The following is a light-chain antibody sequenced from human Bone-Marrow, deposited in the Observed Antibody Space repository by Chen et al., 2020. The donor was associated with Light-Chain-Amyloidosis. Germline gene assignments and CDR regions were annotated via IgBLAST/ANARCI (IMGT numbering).Light chain of an antibody. CDR2: GSS. V-gene: IGKV3-20*01. CDR1: QTISSNY. Sequence: EIVLTQSPGTLSLSPGEGANLSCRASQTISSNYLTWYQQKFGQAPRLLIYGSSSRATGIPDRFTGSGSGTDFTLTINRPEPEDFAMYYCQQYGTSPLTFGGGTKVEIK. CDR3: QQYGTSPLT. J-gene: IGKJ4*01.